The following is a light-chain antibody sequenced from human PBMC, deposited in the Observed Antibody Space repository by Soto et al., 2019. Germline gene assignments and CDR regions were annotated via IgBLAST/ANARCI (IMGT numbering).Light chain of an antibody. V-gene: IGLV2-11*01. CDR1: SSDVGDYNF. Sequence: QSALTQPRSVSGSPGQSVTISCTGTSSDVGDYNFVSWYQQHPGKAPKLVIYAVSKRPSGVPDRFSGSKSGNTASLTISGLQADDESDYYCCSYAGSYTYVFGTGTKVTVL. CDR2: AVS. CDR3: CSYAGSYTYV. J-gene: IGLJ1*01.